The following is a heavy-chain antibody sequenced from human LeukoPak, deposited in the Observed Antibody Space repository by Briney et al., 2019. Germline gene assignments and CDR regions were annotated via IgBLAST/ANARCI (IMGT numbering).Heavy chain of an antibody. Sequence: GASVKVSCKASGYTFTSYAIGWVRQDPGQGLEWMGWISAYNGYTNYAQSLQGRVTMTTDTSTSTAYMELRSLRSDDTAMYYCARVGGNYEGLIDYWGQGTLVTVSS. D-gene: IGHD1-26*01. V-gene: IGHV1-18*01. CDR2: ISAYNGYT. CDR3: ARVGGNYEGLIDY. CDR1: GYTFTSYA. J-gene: IGHJ4*02.